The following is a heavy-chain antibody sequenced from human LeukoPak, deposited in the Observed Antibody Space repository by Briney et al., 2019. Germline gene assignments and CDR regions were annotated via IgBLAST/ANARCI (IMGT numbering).Heavy chain of an antibody. V-gene: IGHV3-21*01. J-gene: IGHJ3*02. Sequence: GGSLRLSCAASGFTVSSNYMSWVRQAPGKGLEWVSSISSSSSYIYYADSVKGRFTISRDNAKNSLYLQMNSLRAEDTAVYYCARGTGSGAFDIWGQGTMVTVSS. CDR3: ARGTGSGAFDI. CDR1: GFTVSSNY. CDR2: ISSSSSYI. D-gene: IGHD1-1*01.